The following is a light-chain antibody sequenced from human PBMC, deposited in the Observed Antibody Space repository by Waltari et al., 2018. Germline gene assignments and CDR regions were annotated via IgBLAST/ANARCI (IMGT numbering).Light chain of an antibody. Sequence: EIVLTQSSATLSLSPGERATLSCRDSQSVSSNLAWYQQKPGQAPRLLIYGVSIRATGIPARFSGSGSGTEFTLTISSLQSEDSAVYYCQQYNNWPPYTFGHGTKLEI. J-gene: IGKJ2*01. CDR3: QQYNNWPPYT. CDR2: GVS. CDR1: QSVSSN. V-gene: IGKV3-15*01.